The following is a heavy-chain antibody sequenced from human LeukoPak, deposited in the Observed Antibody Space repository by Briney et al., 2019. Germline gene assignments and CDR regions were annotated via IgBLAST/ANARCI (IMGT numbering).Heavy chain of an antibody. CDR3: ATAGGYYFDY. V-gene: IGHV1-24*01. D-gene: IGHD3-10*01. J-gene: IGHJ4*02. CDR1: GYTLTELS. CDR2: FDPEDGET. Sequence: ASVKVSCKVTGYTLTELSMHWVRQAPGRGLEWMGGFDPEDGETIYAQKFQGRVTMTEDTSTDTAYMELSSLRSEDTAVYYCATAGGYYFDYWGQGTLVTVSS.